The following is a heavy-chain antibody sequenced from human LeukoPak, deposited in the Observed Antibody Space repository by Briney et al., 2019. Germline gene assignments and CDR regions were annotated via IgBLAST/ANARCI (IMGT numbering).Heavy chain of an antibody. CDR1: GASISPYY. V-gene: IGHV4-59*01. D-gene: IGHD5-12*01. J-gene: IGHJ4*02. Sequence: PSETLSLTCSVSGASISPYYWTWIRQPPGRGLEWIGYIYYTGSTTYNSSLKSRVTMSVDTATNQFTLELSSVTAADTAVYYCARRTKTGNTGYDWSYWGQGSLVTVSS. CDR2: IYYTGST. CDR3: ARRTKTGNTGYDWSY.